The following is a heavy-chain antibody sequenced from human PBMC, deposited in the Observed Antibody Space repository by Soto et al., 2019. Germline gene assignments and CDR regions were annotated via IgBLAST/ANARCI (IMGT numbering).Heavy chain of an antibody. CDR3: VRMAASGTLNWFDP. CDR2: LNPNSGTT. D-gene: IGHD1-1*01. CDR1: KSNLINSA. J-gene: IGHJ5*02. V-gene: IGHV1-8*01. Sequence: ASVKLSCTASKSNLINSARSWLRQATGQVLEWMGWLNPNSGTTGYALKFEGRVSMTRKTFIYTVYLELSSLASDDTAVYYCVRMAASGTLNWFDPWRQGTLVTVSS.